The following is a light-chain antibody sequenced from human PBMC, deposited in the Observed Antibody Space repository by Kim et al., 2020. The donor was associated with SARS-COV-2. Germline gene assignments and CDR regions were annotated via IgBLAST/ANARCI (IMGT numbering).Light chain of an antibody. CDR2: ENS. V-gene: IGLV6-57*03. Sequence: KTVTISCTRSSGSIARNYVQWYQQRPGSAPTTVIYENSQRPSGVPDRFSGSIDSSSNSASLSISGLKTEDEADYHCQSFDSGNRGVFGTGTKVTVL. CDR3: QSFDSGNRGV. CDR1: SGSIARNY. J-gene: IGLJ1*01.